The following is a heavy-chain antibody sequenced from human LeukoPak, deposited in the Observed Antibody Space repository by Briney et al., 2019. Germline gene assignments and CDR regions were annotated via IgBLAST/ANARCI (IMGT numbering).Heavy chain of an antibody. Sequence: SETLSLTCTVSGGSTSSGGYYWSWIRQHPGKGLEWIGYIYYSGSTYYNPSLKSRVTISVDTSKNQFSLKLSSVTAADTAVYYCARDLGYCSGGSCSPGGYFDYWGQGTLVTVSS. CDR1: GGSTSSGGYY. CDR2: IYYSGST. J-gene: IGHJ4*02. D-gene: IGHD2-15*01. V-gene: IGHV4-31*03. CDR3: ARDLGYCSGGSCSPGGYFDY.